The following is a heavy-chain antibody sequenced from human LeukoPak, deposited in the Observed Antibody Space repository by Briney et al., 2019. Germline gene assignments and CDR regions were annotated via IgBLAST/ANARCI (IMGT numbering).Heavy chain of an antibody. CDR1: GGSISSSSYY. J-gene: IGHJ5*02. V-gene: IGHV4-39*01. Sequence: SETLSLTCTVSGGSISSSSYYWGWIRQPPGKGLEWIGSIYYSGSTYYNPSLKSRATISVDTSKNQFSLKLSSVIAADTAVYYCARRSGYSSGWHWFDPWGQGTLVTVSS. D-gene: IGHD6-19*01. CDR3: ARRSGYSSGWHWFDP. CDR2: IYYSGST.